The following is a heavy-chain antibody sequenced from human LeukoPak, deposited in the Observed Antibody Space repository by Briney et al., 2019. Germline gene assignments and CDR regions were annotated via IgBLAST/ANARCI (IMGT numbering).Heavy chain of an antibody. CDR2: IQYDGSNK. V-gene: IGHV3-30*04. J-gene: IGHJ4*02. CDR3: ARGDYYDSTGYYPYYFDY. D-gene: IGHD3-22*01. Sequence: GGSLRLSCAASGFTFSSYAMHWVRQAPGKGLEWVAVIQYDGSNKYYADSVKGGFTISRDNTKNTLYLQMNSLRAEDTAVYYCARGDYYDSTGYYPYYFDYWGQGTLVTVSS. CDR1: GFTFSSYA.